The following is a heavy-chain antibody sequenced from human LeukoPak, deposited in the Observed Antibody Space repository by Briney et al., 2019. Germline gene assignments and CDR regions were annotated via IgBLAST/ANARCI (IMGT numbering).Heavy chain of an antibody. CDR3: ARDPGHSGWYGDY. CDR2: IWYDGSNK. Sequence: GGSLRLSCAASGFTFSSYGMHWVRQAPGKGLEWVPIIWYDGSNKYYADSVKGRFTISKDKSKNTLYLQMNSLRVEDTAVYYCARDPGHSGWYGDYWGQGTLVTVSS. CDR1: GFTFSSYG. D-gene: IGHD6-19*01. J-gene: IGHJ4*02. V-gene: IGHV3-33*08.